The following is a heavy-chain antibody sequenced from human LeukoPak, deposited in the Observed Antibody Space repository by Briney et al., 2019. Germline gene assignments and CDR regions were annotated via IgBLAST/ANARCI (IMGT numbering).Heavy chain of an antibody. J-gene: IGHJ6*02. CDR2: ITPIVDIA. V-gene: IGHV1-69*04. CDR1: GGSFNNYA. D-gene: IGHD2-15*01. CDR3: ASGLGFCSGSDCTNLVKDYYYGMNV. Sequence: ASVKVSCKASGGSFNNYAFSWVRQAPGQGLEWMGRITPIVDIATYIQKFQGRVTITANKFTSTAYMELSSLTSEDTAVYYCASGLGFCSGSDCTNLVKDYYYGMNVWGQGTTVTVSS.